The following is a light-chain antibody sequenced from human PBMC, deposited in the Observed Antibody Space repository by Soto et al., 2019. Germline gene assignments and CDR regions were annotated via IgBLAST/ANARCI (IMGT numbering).Light chain of an antibody. CDR2: DVS. CDR3: CSYAGSYTYV. CDR1: SSDFGGYNY. Sequence: QSVLTQPRSMSGSPGQSVTISCTGTSSDFGGYNYVSWYRQHPGKAPKRMIYDVSKRPSGVPDRFSGSKSGNTASLTFSWLQAEDEADYYCCSYAGSYTYVFGTGTKVTV. V-gene: IGLV2-11*01. J-gene: IGLJ1*01.